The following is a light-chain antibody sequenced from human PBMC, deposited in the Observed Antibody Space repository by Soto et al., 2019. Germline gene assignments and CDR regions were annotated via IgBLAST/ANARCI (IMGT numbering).Light chain of an antibody. V-gene: IGKV3-20*01. CDR1: QSVSSNY. CDR2: GIS. Sequence: EIVLTQSPGTLSLSPGERATLSCRASQSVSSNYLAWFQQKPGQAPRLLIYGISNRATGTPARFSGSGFGTDFTLTINRLEPEDIAVYYCQQYGTSPFTFGPGTKVDIK. CDR3: QQYGTSPFT. J-gene: IGKJ3*01.